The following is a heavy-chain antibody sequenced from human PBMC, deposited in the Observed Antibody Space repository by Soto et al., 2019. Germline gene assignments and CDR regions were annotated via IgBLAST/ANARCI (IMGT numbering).Heavy chain of an antibody. D-gene: IGHD2-15*01. Sequence: GGSLRLSCAASGFTFSSYAMSWVRQAPGKGLEWVSAISGSGGSTYYADSVKGRFTISRDNSKNTLYLQMNSLRAEDTAVYYCAKDQGSGGSYSEWFDPWGQGTLVTVSS. CDR2: ISGSGGST. CDR3: AKDQGSGGSYSEWFDP. J-gene: IGHJ5*02. CDR1: GFTFSSYA. V-gene: IGHV3-23*01.